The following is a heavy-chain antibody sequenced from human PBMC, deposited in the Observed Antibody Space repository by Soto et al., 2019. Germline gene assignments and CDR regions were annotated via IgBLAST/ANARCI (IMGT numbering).Heavy chain of an antibody. J-gene: IGHJ5*02. D-gene: IGHD4-17*01. Sequence: QVQLQESGPGLVKPSGTLSLTCAVSGGSISSSNWWSWVRQHPGKGLEWIGEIYHSGTNNYNPSLKSRVTISVDKSKTQFSLKLSSVTAAETAVYYCARVWTTVTNWFDPWGQGTLVTVSS. V-gene: IGHV4-4*02. CDR2: IYHSGTN. CDR3: ARVWTTVTNWFDP. CDR1: GGSISSSNW.